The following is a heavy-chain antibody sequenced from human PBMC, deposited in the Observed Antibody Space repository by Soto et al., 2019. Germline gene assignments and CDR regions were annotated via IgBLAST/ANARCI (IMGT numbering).Heavy chain of an antibody. V-gene: IGHV3-48*02. J-gene: IGHJ6*02. CDR3: ARDSQYSNYEWLGPYYYYYGMDV. Sequence: EVQLVESGGGLVQPGGSLRLSCAASGFTFSSYSMNWVRQAPGKGLEWVSYISSSSSTIYYADSVKGRFTISRDNAKNSLYLQMNSLRDEDTAVYYCARDSQYSNYEWLGPYYYYYGMDVWGQGTTVTVSS. D-gene: IGHD4-4*01. CDR1: GFTFSSYS. CDR2: ISSSSSTI.